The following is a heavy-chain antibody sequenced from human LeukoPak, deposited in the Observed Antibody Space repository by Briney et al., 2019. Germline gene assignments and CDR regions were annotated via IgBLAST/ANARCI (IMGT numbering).Heavy chain of an antibody. J-gene: IGHJ4*02. CDR3: ARGSGYRVLDY. Sequence: GGSLRLSCAASGFTFSSYAMHWVRQAPGKGPEWVAVISYDGSNKYYADSVKGRFTISRDNSKNTLYLQMNSLRAEDTAVYYCARGSGYRVLDYWGQGTLVTVSS. D-gene: IGHD3-22*01. CDR1: GFTFSSYA. CDR2: ISYDGSNK. V-gene: IGHV3-30-3*01.